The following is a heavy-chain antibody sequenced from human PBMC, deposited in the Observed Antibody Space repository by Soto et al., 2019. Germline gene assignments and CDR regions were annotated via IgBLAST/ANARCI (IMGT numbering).Heavy chain of an antibody. Sequence: QVQLVQSGAEVKKTGASVKVSCKASGYTFSTHGISWVRQVAGQGLEWMGGVRGDKGHRKYAQSLQGRVTMTTDTSTNTAYMELRRLRSGDTAVYYCARDLGYCRSGTCYREWFDPWGQGTLVTVSS. CDR1: GYTFSTHG. CDR2: VRGDKGHR. D-gene: IGHD2-15*01. J-gene: IGHJ5*02. CDR3: ARDLGYCRSGTCYREWFDP. V-gene: IGHV1-18*01.